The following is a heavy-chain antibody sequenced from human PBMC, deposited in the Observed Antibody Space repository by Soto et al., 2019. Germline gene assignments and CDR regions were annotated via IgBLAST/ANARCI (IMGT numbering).Heavy chain of an antibody. CDR2: IYPGDSDT. Sequence: GESLKISCKGSGYSFTSYWIGWVRQMPGKGLEWMGIIYPGDSDTRYSPSFQGQVTISADKSISTAYLQWSSLKASDTAMYYCARTHPVWSQTPSNWFDPWGQGTLVTVSS. J-gene: IGHJ5*02. CDR3: ARTHPVWSQTPSNWFDP. V-gene: IGHV5-51*01. CDR1: GYSFTSYW. D-gene: IGHD3-16*01.